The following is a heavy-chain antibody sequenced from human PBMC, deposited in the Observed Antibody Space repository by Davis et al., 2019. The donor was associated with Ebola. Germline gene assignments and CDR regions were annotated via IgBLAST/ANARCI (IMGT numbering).Heavy chain of an antibody. CDR2: IGTAGDT. V-gene: IGHV3-13*01. J-gene: IGHJ6*02. CDR1: GFTFSSYD. Sequence: GESLKTPRPASGFTFSSYDMHWVREATGKGLEWVSAIGTAGDTYYPGSVKGRFTISRENAKNSLYLQMNSLRAGDTAVYYCARSQQGYGYYCGMDVWGQGTTVTVSS. D-gene: IGHD5-12*01. CDR3: ARSQQGYGYYCGMDV.